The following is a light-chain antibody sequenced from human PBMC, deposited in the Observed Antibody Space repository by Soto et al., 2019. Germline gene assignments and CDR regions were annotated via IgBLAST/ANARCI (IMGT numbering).Light chain of an antibody. CDR1: QSVSSY. V-gene: IGKV3-11*01. CDR2: DAS. Sequence: EMVLTQSPATLSLSPGERATLSFRASQSVSSYLAWYQQKPGQAPRLLIYDASNRATGIPARFSGSGSGTEVALTISRLEPEDFAVYYCQQRSNWLTFGGGTKVEIK. CDR3: QQRSNWLT. J-gene: IGKJ4*01.